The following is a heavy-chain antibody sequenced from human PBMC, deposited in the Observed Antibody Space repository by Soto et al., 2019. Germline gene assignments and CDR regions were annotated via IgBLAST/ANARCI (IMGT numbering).Heavy chain of an antibody. V-gene: IGHV4-39*01. Sequence: QLQLQESGPGLVKPSETLSLTCTVSGGSIRSSSSYWDWIRQPPGKGLEWMGSIYYSGSTYYNPSIKSRVIISMDKSKNQFSLNVSSVTAADTAVYYCARRRGVVQDGMDVWGQGTTVIVSS. CDR3: ARRRGVVQDGMDV. J-gene: IGHJ6*02. D-gene: IGHD3-3*01. CDR2: IYYSGST. CDR1: GGSIRSSSSY.